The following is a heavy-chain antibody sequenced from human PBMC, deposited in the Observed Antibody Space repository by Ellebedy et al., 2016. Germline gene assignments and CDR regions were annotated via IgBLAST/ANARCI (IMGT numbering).Heavy chain of an antibody. CDR1: GYTFTGYY. V-gene: IGHV1-2*02. J-gene: IGHJ6*03. D-gene: IGHD6-25*01. Sequence: ASVKVSCXASGYTFTGYYMHWVRQAPGQGLEWMGWINPNSGGTNYAQKFQGRVTMTRDTSISTAYMELSRLRSDDTAVYYCARDTSPGGHYYMDVWGKGTTVTVSS. CDR2: INPNSGGT. CDR3: ARDTSPGGHYYMDV.